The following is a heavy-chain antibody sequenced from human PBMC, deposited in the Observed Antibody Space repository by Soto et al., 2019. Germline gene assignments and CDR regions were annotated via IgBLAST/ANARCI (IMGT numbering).Heavy chain of an antibody. V-gene: IGHV4-31*03. CDR3: ARFGYSTNIGIDY. CDR1: GGSISRGGYY. CDR2: IYYSGST. Sequence: PSETLSLTCTVSGGSISRGGYYWSWLRQHPGKGLEWIGYIYYSGSTYYNPSLKSRVTISVDTSKNQFSLKLSSVTAADTAVYYCARFGYSTNIGIDYWGQGTLVTVSS. D-gene: IGHD3-22*01. J-gene: IGHJ4*02.